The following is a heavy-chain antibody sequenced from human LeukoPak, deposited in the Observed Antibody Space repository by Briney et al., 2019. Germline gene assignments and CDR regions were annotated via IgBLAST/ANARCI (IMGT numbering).Heavy chain of an antibody. Sequence: GASVKVACKASGYTFSNYDINWVRQAAGQGLEWMGWMNPNSGDTDYVQKFRGRVTMTSNTATNTAYMQLNSLRSDDTAVYYCARSGFGGNVYFDYWGQGALVTVSS. D-gene: IGHD1-26*01. CDR2: MNPNSGDT. CDR3: ARSGFGGNVYFDY. J-gene: IGHJ4*02. V-gene: IGHV1-8*01. CDR1: GYTFSNYD.